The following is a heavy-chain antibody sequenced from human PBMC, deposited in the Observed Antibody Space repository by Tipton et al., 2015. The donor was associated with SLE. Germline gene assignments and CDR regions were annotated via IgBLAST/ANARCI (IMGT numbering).Heavy chain of an antibody. CDR3: ARDDYDSSGFDY. V-gene: IGHV3-30*19. Sequence: SLRLSCAASGFTFSSYGMHWVRQAPGKGLEWVAVISYDGSNKYYADSVKGRFTISRDNSKNTLYLQMNSLRAEDTAVYYCARDDYDSSGFDYWGQGTLVTVSS. CDR1: GFTFSSYG. D-gene: IGHD3-22*01. CDR2: ISYDGSNK. J-gene: IGHJ4*02.